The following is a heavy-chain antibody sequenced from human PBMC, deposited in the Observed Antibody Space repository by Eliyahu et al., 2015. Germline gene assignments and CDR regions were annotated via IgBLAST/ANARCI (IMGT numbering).Heavy chain of an antibody. CDR1: GESFSGYY. V-gene: IGHV4-34*01. D-gene: IGHD6-6*01. Sequence: QVQLQQWGAGLLKPSETLSLTCAVYGESFSGYYWSWIRQPPGKGLEWIGEINHSESTNYNSSLKSRVTISVDTSKNQFYLKLSSVTAADTAVYYCARTRYSTSSPLQYWSQGTLVTVSS. CDR3: ARTRYSTSSPLQY. J-gene: IGHJ4*02. CDR2: INHSEST.